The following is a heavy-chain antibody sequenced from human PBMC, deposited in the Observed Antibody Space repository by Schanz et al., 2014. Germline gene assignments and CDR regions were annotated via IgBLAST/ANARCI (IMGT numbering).Heavy chain of an antibody. CDR1: GFTFSDYF. Sequence: QVQLVESGGGLVKPGGSLRLSCAASGFTFSDYFMNWIRQAPGKGLEWVSYIGSSGSPIYYSDSVKGRFTISRDNARNSLSLQMNSLRAEDTAVYYCVKDLQRELLRDDHYYGMDVWGQGTTVTVSS. CDR3: VKDLQRELLRDDHYYGMDV. D-gene: IGHD1-26*01. J-gene: IGHJ6*02. CDR2: IGSSGSPI. V-gene: IGHV3-11*04.